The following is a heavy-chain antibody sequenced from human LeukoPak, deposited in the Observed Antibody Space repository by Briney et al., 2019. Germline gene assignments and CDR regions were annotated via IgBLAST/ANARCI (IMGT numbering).Heavy chain of an antibody. J-gene: IGHJ4*02. CDR1: GYTLTELS. Sequence: ASVKVSCKVSGYTLTELSMHWVRQAPGEGLEWMGGFDPEDGKTIYAQKFQGRVTMTEDTSTDTAYMELRSLRSEDTAVYYCAAVGGGDGYNSVLDFDYWGQGTLVTVSS. CDR2: FDPEDGKT. D-gene: IGHD5-24*01. V-gene: IGHV1-24*01. CDR3: AAVGGGDGYNSVLDFDY.